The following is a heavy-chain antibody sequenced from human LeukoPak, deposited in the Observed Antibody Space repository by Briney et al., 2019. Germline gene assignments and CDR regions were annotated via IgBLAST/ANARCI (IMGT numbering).Heavy chain of an antibody. CDR1: GFTFINFA. CDR3: ARDAQWELRAFDV. J-gene: IGHJ3*01. CDR2: ISDSGGST. V-gene: IGHV3-23*01. D-gene: IGHD1-26*01. Sequence: GGSLRLSCAASGFTFINFAMSWVRQAPGKGLEWFSSISDSGGSTFYADSVEGRFTISRDNSKNTLYFQMNSLTSGDTAVYYCARDAQWELRAFDVWGRGTMVIVSS.